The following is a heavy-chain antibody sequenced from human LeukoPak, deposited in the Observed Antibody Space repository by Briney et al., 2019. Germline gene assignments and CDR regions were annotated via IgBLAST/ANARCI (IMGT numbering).Heavy chain of an antibody. CDR2: ISHSGST. J-gene: IGHJ5*02. Sequence: SETLSLTCAVFGGSFSGYYWSRIRQPPGKGLEWIGEISHSGSTNYNPSLKSRVTISMDTSKNQFSLKLSSVTAADTAVYYCARGQPRGYSGSWTFFDPWGQGTLVTVSS. CDR1: GGSFSGYY. CDR3: ARGQPRGYSGSWTFFDP. V-gene: IGHV4-34*01. D-gene: IGHD6-13*01.